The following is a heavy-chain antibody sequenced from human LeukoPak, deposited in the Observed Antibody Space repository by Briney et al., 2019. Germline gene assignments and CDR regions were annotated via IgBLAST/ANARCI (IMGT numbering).Heavy chain of an antibody. J-gene: IGHJ4*02. CDR3: ARLWSGDYYFAY. D-gene: IGHD3-3*01. Sequence: PSETLSLTCTVSGGSLGDTTYFWGWIRQPPGRGLEWIANIYYSGKAYYSPSLKSRVTISADMSRNQFFLRLGSVTAADTAVYYCARLWSGDYYFAYWGQGTLVTVSS. CDR1: GGSLGDTTYF. V-gene: IGHV4-39*01. CDR2: IYYSGKA.